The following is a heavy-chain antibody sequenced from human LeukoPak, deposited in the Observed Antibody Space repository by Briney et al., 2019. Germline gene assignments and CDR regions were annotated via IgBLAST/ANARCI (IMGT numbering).Heavy chain of an antibody. CDR3: ASDYYDSSQGPRWFDP. CDR1: GGTFTSYA. V-gene: IGHV1-69*06. Sequence: ASVKVSCKASGGTFTSYAISWVRQAPGQGLKWMGGIIPIFGTANYAQKFQGRVTITADKSTSTAYMELSSLRSEDTPVYYCASDYYDSSQGPRWFDPWGQGILVTVSS. D-gene: IGHD3-22*01. J-gene: IGHJ5*02. CDR2: IIPIFGTA.